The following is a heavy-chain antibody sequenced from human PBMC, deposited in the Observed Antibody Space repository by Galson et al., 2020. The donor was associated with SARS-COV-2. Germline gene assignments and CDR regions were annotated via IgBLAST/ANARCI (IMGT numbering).Heavy chain of an antibody. CDR3: AKGQYSSSWGGYYYGMDV. CDR1: GFTFSSYG. CDR2: ISYDGSNN. V-gene: IGHV3-30*18. D-gene: IGHD6-13*01. Sequence: TGGSLRLSCAASGFTFSSYGMHWVRPAPGTGLEWVAVISYDGSNNYYADSVKGRFTISRDNSKNTLYLQMNSLRAEDTAVYYCAKGQYSSSWGGYYYGMDVWGQGTTVTVSS. J-gene: IGHJ6*02.